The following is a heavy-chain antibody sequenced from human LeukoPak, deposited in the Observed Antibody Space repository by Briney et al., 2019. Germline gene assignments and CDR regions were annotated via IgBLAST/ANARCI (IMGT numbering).Heavy chain of an antibody. CDR1: GFTFTSYS. CDR2: ISGSGGST. D-gene: IGHD1-26*01. V-gene: IGHV3-23*01. J-gene: IGHJ4*02. Sequence: HPGGSLRLSCAASGFTFTSYSMNWVRQAPGKGLEWVSTISGSGGSTYYADSVKGRFTISRDNSKNTLYLQMNSLRADDTAVYYCAKGGPTGSNYFDFWGQGTLVTVSS. CDR3: AKGGPTGSNYFDF.